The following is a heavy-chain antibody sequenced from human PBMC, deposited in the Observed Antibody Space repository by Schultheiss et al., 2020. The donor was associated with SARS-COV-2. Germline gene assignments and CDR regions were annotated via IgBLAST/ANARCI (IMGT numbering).Heavy chain of an antibody. D-gene: IGHD3-10*01. CDR2: IYYSGST. V-gene: IGHV4-59*08. J-gene: IGHJ4*02. CDR3: ARRSSNGSGRNFDY. Sequence: SQTLSLTCTVSGGSISSYYWSWIRQPPGKGLEWIGYIYYSGSTNYNPSLKSRVTISVDTSKNQFSLKLSSVTAADTAVYYCARRSSNGSGRNFDYWGQGTLVTVSS. CDR1: GGSISSYY.